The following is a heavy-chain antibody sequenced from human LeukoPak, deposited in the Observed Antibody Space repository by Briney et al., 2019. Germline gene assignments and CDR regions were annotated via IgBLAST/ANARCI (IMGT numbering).Heavy chain of an antibody. V-gene: IGHV4-4*02. CDR1: GGSISSSNW. D-gene: IGHD2-2*01. CDR3: ARDSRYCSSTSCYGAFDI. Sequence: SGTLSLTCAVSGGSISSSNWWSWVRPPPGKGLEWIGEIYRSGSTNYNPSLKSRVTISVDKSKNQFSLKLSSVTAADTPVYYCARDSRYCSSTSCYGAFDIWGQGTMVTVSS. J-gene: IGHJ3*02. CDR2: IYRSGST.